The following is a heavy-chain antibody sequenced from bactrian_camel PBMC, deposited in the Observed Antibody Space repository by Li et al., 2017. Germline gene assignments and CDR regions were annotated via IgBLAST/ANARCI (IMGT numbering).Heavy chain of an antibody. CDR2: ISPDGSS. CDR3: ASSGGSWYLGLNY. V-gene: IGHV3S53*01. Sequence: VQLVESGGGSVAAGVSLRLSCTAPGFLSHDCVIEYDRQATGKQREYVSSISPDGSSTYQDSVKGRFTISRDNAKNTVYLQMNSLRSEDTALYYCASSGGSWYLGLNYWGQGTQVTVS. CDR1: GFLSHDCV. D-gene: IGHD6*01. J-gene: IGHJ4*01.